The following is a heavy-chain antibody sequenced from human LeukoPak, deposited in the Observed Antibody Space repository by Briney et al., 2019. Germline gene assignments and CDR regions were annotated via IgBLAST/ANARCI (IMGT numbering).Heavy chain of an antibody. CDR2: IYHSGST. Sequence: SETLSLTCAVSGGSISSGGYSWSWIRQPPGKGLEWIGYIYHSGSTYYNPSLKSRVTISVDRSKNQFSLKLSSVTAADTAVYYCARSPYDSSGYSSDYWGQGTLVTVSS. J-gene: IGHJ4*02. V-gene: IGHV4-30-2*01. D-gene: IGHD3-22*01. CDR1: GGSISSGGYS. CDR3: ARSPYDSSGYSSDY.